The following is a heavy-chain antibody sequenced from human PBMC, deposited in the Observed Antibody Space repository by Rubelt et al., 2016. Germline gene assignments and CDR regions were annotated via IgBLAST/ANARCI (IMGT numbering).Heavy chain of an antibody. CDR1: GYSIRSGYY. J-gene: IGHJ4*02. CDR3: VRDGLSSGIDH. Sequence: QVQLQESGPGLVKPSETLSLTCTVSGYSIRSGYYWGWIRQPPGKGLEWIGSIYHSGSTYYNPSLKSRVTVSVDTSKNQFSLKLTSVTAADTAVYYCVRDGLSSGIDHWGQGTLVTVSS. D-gene: IGHD3-10*01. V-gene: IGHV4-38-2*02. CDR2: IYHSGST.